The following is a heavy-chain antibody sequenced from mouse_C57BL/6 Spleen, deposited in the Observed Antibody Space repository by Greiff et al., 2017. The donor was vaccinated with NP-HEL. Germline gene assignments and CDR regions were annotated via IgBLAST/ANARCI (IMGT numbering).Heavy chain of an antibody. CDR1: GYTFTSYW. D-gene: IGHD2-4*01. Sequence: QVQLQQPGAELVKPGASVKMSCKASGYTFTSYWITWVKQRPGQGLEWIGDIYPGSGSTNYNEKFKSKATLTVDTSSITAYMQLSSLTSEDSAVYYCARWGLRQGYAMDYWGQGTSVTVSS. V-gene: IGHV1-55*01. J-gene: IGHJ4*01. CDR3: ARWGLRQGYAMDY. CDR2: IYPGSGST.